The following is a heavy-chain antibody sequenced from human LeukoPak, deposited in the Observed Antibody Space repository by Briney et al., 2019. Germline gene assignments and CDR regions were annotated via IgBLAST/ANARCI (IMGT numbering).Heavy chain of an antibody. CDR2: IRYDGSNK. Sequence: PGGSLRLSCAASGFTFSSYGMHWVRQAPGKGLEWVAFIRYDGSNKYYADSVKGRFTISRDNAKNTLYLQMNSLRTEDTAVYYCARPYCSGSTCYSPPDYWGQGTLVTVSS. CDR3: ARPYCSGSTCYSPPDY. V-gene: IGHV3-30*02. J-gene: IGHJ4*02. D-gene: IGHD2-2*02. CDR1: GFTFSSYG.